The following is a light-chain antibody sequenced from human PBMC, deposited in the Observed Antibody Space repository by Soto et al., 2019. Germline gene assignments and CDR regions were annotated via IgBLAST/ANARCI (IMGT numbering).Light chain of an antibody. Sequence: EIVLTQSPGTLSLSPGERPTLSCRASQSVSSGYLAWYQQKPGQAPRLLIYGASSRATGIPDRFSGSGSGTDFTLTISRLEPEDFAVYYCQQYGSSPPLTYGGGTKVEIK. CDR3: QQYGSSPPLT. CDR2: GAS. V-gene: IGKV3-20*01. CDR1: QSVSSGY. J-gene: IGKJ4*01.